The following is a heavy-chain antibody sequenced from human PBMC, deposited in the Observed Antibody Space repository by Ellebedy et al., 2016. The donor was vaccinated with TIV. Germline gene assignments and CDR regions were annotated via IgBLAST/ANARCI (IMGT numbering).Heavy chain of an antibody. CDR2: IHSGST. D-gene: IGHD1-26*01. CDR3: ARNRVGYYYYYMDV. V-gene: IGHV4-34*01. CDR1: GGSFAAYY. Sequence: MPSETLSLTCAVYGGSFAAYYWSWVRQAPGKGLEWIGEIHSGSTNYNSSLKSRVTISEDTSKNEFSLKLTSVTAADTAVYYCARNRVGYYYYYMDVWGNGTTVTVSS. J-gene: IGHJ6*03.